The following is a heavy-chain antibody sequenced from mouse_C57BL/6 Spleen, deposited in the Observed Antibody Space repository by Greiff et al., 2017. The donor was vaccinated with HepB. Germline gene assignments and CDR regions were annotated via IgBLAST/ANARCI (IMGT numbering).Heavy chain of an antibody. CDR3: ARGNWYWDFDV. J-gene: IGHJ1*03. CDR2: ISDGGSYT. D-gene: IGHD4-1*01. Sequence: VMLVESGGGLVKPGGSLKLSCAASGFTFSSYAMSWVRPTPEKRLEWVATISDGGSYTYYPDNVKGRFTISRDNAKNNLYLQMSHLKSEDTAMYYCARGNWYWDFDVWGTGTTVTVSS. CDR1: GFTFSSYA. V-gene: IGHV5-4*03.